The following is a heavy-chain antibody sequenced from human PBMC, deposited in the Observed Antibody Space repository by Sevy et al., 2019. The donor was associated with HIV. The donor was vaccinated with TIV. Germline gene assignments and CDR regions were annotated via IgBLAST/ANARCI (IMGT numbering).Heavy chain of an antibody. CDR1: GLDFKEAW. D-gene: IGHD2-21*01. V-gene: IGHV3-15*01. CDR3: AKPHIVLGGMDV. Sequence: GGSLRLSCVVSGLDFKEAWMTWVRQAPGKGLEWVGRIKSESDGGTVDYAAPVKGRFTISRDDSRNTLFLEMDSLKTEDTAVYCCAKPHIVLGGMDVWGQGTTVTVSS. CDR2: IKSESDGGTV. J-gene: IGHJ6*02.